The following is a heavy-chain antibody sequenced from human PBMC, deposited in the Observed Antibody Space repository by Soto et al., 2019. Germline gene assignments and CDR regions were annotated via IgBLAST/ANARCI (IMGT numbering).Heavy chain of an antibody. D-gene: IGHD3-9*01. CDR1: GGSISSYY. CDR3: ARWGYDILTGYYLGPAFDI. Sequence: SETLSLTCTVSGGSISSYYWSWIRQPPGKGLEWIGYIYYSGSTNYNPSLKSRVTISVDTSKNQFSLKLSSVTAADTAVYYRARWGYDILTGYYLGPAFDIWGQGTMVTVS. CDR2: IYYSGST. J-gene: IGHJ3*02. V-gene: IGHV4-59*01.